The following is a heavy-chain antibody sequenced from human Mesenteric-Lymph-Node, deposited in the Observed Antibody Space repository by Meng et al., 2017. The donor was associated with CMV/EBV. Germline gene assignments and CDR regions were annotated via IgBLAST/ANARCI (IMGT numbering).Heavy chain of an antibody. CDR2: IKTKTDGETT. CDR1: GFTFINAW. J-gene: IGHJ4*02. Sequence: GESLKISCAASGFTFINAWMSWVRQAPGKGLEWVGRIKTKTDGETTDYAAPVKGRFTISRDDSKNTLYLQMNSLKTEDTAVYYCTTNSLGFFDYWGQGTLVTVSS. D-gene: IGHD3-16*01. V-gene: IGHV3-15*01. CDR3: TTNSLGFFDY.